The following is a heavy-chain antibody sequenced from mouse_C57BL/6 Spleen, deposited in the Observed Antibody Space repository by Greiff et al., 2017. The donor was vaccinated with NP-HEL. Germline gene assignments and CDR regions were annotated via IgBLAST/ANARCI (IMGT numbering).Heavy chain of an antibody. J-gene: IGHJ1*03. Sequence: LQESGAELVRPGTSVKMSCKASGYTFTNYWIGWAKQRPGHGLEWIGDIYPGGGYTNYNEKFKGKATLTADKSSSTAYMQFSSLTSEDSAIYYCARRDYYGSYWYFDVWGTGTTVTVSS. CDR1: GYTFTNYW. V-gene: IGHV1-63*01. CDR2: IYPGGGYT. CDR3: ARRDYYGSYWYFDV. D-gene: IGHD1-1*01.